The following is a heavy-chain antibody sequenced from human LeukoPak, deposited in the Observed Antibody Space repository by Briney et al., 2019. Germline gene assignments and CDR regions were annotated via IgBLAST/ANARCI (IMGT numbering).Heavy chain of an antibody. V-gene: IGHV4-34*01. Sequence: SETLSLTCAVYGGSFSGYYWSWLRQPPGKGLEWIGEINHSGSTNYNPSLKSRVTISVDTSKNQFSLKLRSVTAADTAVYYCARIIRYSSSWYDDPTHAFDIWGQGTMVTVSS. J-gene: IGHJ3*02. D-gene: IGHD6-13*01. CDR3: ARIIRYSSSWYDDPTHAFDI. CDR2: INHSGST. CDR1: GGSFSGYY.